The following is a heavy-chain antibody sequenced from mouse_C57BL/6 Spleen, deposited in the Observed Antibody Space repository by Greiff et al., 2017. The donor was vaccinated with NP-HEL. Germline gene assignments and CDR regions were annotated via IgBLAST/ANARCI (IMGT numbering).Heavy chain of an antibody. V-gene: IGHV1-52*01. CDR2: IDPSDSET. D-gene: IGHD2-3*01. CDR3: ARTWDGYSYFDY. J-gene: IGHJ2*01. Sequence: QVQLQQPGAELVRPGSSVKLSCKASGYTFTNYWMHWVKQRPIQGLEWIGNIDPSDSETNYNQKFKDKATLTVDKSSSTAYMPLSSLTSEDSAVYYCARTWDGYSYFDYWGQGTTLTVSS. CDR1: GYTFTNYW.